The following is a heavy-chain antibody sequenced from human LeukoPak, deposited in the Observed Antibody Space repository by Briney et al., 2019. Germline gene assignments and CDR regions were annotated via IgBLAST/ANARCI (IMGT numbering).Heavy chain of an antibody. Sequence: GGSLRLSCAASGFTFSSYGMHWVRQAPGKGLEWVAFIRYDGSNKYYADSVKGRFTISRDNSKNTLYLQMNSLRAEDTAVYYCAKGVSSGYDFFDYWGQGTLVTVSS. CDR1: GFTFSSYG. J-gene: IGHJ4*02. CDR2: IRYDGSNK. D-gene: IGHD5-12*01. CDR3: AKGVSSGYDFFDY. V-gene: IGHV3-30*02.